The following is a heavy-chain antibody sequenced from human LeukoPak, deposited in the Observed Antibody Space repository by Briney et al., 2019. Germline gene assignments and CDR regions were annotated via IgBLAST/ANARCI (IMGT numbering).Heavy chain of an antibody. CDR3: ARVLPVASRDY. Sequence: PGGSLRLSCAASGFTFSSYEMNWVRQAPGKGLEWVSYISSSGSTIYYADSVKGQFTISRDNAKNSLYLQMNSLRAEDTAVYYCARVLPVASRDYWGQGTLVTVSS. CDR2: ISSSGSTI. CDR1: GFTFSSYE. V-gene: IGHV3-48*03. D-gene: IGHD2-2*01. J-gene: IGHJ4*02.